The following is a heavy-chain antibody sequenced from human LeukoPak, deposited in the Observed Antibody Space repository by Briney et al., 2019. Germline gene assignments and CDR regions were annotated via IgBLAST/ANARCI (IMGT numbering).Heavy chain of an antibody. V-gene: IGHV1-8*03. CDR1: GYTFTSYG. Sequence: ASVKVSCKASGYTFTSYGISWVRQAPGQGLEWMGWMNPNSGNTGYAQKFQGRVTITRNTSISTAYMELSSLRSEDTAVYYCARGLYCSGGSCRYSRGSRRWFDPWGQGTLVTVSS. CDR2: MNPNSGNT. CDR3: ARGLYCSGGSCRYSRGSRRWFDP. D-gene: IGHD2-15*01. J-gene: IGHJ5*02.